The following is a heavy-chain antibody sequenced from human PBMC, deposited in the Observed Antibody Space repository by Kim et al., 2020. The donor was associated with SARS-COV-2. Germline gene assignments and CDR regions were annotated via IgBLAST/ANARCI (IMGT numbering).Heavy chain of an antibody. CDR2: IYYSGST. CDR1: GGSISSYY. V-gene: IGHV4-59*08. Sequence: SETLSLTCTVSGGSISSYYWSWIRQPPGKGLEWIGYIYYSGSTNYNPSLKSRVTISVDTSKNQFSLKLSSVTAADTAVYYCARFARAYYHDSSGYYFDYWGQGTLVTVSS. CDR3: ARFARAYYHDSSGYYFDY. J-gene: IGHJ4*02. D-gene: IGHD3-22*01.